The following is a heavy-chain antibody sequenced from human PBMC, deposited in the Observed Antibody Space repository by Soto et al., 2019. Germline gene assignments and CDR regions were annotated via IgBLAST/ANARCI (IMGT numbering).Heavy chain of an antibody. D-gene: IGHD6-13*01. Sequence: QVQLQESGPGLVKPSETLSLTCTVSGGSISSYYWSWIRQPPGKGLEWIGYIYYSGSTNYNPSLKSRVTIAVDTSKNQFSLKLSSVTAADTAVYYCERYSSSAYYFDYWCQGTLVTVSS. CDR1: GGSISSYY. CDR3: ERYSSSAYYFDY. CDR2: IYYSGST. J-gene: IGHJ4*02. V-gene: IGHV4-59*01.